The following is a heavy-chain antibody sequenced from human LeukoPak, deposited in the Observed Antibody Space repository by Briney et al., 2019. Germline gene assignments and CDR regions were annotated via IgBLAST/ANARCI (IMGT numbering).Heavy chain of an antibody. J-gene: IGHJ4*02. CDR3: AKDRITIFGVVMDQ. Sequence: PGGSLRLSCAASGFTFSNYAMSWVRQAPGKGLEWVSSISGPGDHTYYADSVKGRFTISRDNSENALYLQMNSLRADDTAVYYCAKDRITIFGVVMDQWGQGTLVTVSS. V-gene: IGHV3-23*01. CDR2: ISGPGDHT. CDR1: GFTFSNYA. D-gene: IGHD3-3*01.